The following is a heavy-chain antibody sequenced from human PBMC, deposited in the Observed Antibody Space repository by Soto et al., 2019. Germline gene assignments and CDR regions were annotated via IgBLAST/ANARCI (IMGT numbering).Heavy chain of an antibody. V-gene: IGHV1-18*01. D-gene: IGHD3-3*01. CDR1: GYTFTSYG. J-gene: IGHJ6*04. CDR3: AREGYDFWSGYFLAPMDV. Sequence: ASVKVSCKASGYTFTSYGISWVRQAPGQRLERIGWISAYNGKTNYAQKLQGRVTMTTDTSTSTAYMELRSLRSDDTAVYYCAREGYDFWSGYFLAPMDVWGKGTTVTVSS. CDR2: ISAYNGKT.